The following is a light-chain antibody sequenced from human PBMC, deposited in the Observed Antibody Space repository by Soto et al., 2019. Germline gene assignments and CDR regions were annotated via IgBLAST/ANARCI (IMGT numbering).Light chain of an antibody. J-gene: IGKJ1*01. CDR2: AAF. V-gene: IGKV1-39*01. CDR1: QSISSY. Sequence: DLQLTQSPSSLSASVGDRITITCRASQSISSYLNWYQQQPGKAPKLLIYAAFSLHSGVPSRFSGSGSGTDYSLTISSLQPEDFATYYCQQSYSSPRTFGQGTKVEV. CDR3: QQSYSSPRT.